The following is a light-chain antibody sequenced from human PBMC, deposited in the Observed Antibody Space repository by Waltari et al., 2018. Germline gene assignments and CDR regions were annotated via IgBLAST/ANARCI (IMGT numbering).Light chain of an antibody. J-gene: IGLJ2*01. CDR1: RLRTYY. CDR3: HSRDSSGDVL. Sequence: SSELTQDPAVSVALGQTVRMPSQGARLRTYYVSWFHQKPGQAPALVIYGKNNRPSGIPDRFSASSSGSTASLTIIGAQAEDEADYYCHSRDSSGDVLIGGGTKLTVV. CDR2: GKN. V-gene: IGLV3-19*01.